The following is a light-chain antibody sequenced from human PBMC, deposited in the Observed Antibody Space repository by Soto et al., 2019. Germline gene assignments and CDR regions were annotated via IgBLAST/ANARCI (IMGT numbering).Light chain of an antibody. J-gene: IGKJ2*01. V-gene: IGKV3-15*01. CDR3: QQYNNWPPYT. CDR2: GAS. CDR1: QSVSSN. Sequence: EIVMTQSPATLSVSPGERATLSCRASQSVSSNLAWYQQKPGQAPRLLIYGASTRATGIPARFSGSGSGTEFTLTISSLQSDDFALYYCQQYNNWPPYTFGQRTKVEIK.